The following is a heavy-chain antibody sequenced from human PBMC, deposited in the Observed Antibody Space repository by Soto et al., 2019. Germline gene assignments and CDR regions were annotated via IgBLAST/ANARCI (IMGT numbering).Heavy chain of an antibody. CDR1: GGTFSSYA. CDR3: ARGGLRFLEQNWFDP. Sequence: QVQLVQSGAEVKKPGSSVKVSCKASGGTFSSYAISWVRQAPGQGLEWMGGIIPIFGTANYAQKFQGRVTSTADESTSTADMELSSLRSEDTAVYYCARGGLRFLEQNWFDPWGQGTLVTVSS. D-gene: IGHD3-3*01. CDR2: IIPIFGTA. V-gene: IGHV1-69*12. J-gene: IGHJ5*02.